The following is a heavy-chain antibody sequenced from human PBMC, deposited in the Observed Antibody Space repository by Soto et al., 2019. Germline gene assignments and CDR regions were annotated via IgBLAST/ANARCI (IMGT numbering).Heavy chain of an antibody. J-gene: IGHJ6*02. Sequence: QVQLQESGPGLVKPSETLSLTCTVSGDSISRYYWSWIRLSPGKGLEWIGYIYYSGETNYNPSVKSRVTISLDRTKNQFSLKLRSVTAADTAVYYCSRDQGGEVLKGSGMDVWGQGTTVTVSS. CDR1: GDSISRYY. CDR2: IYYSGET. V-gene: IGHV4-59*01. D-gene: IGHD3-10*01. CDR3: SRDQGGEVLKGSGMDV.